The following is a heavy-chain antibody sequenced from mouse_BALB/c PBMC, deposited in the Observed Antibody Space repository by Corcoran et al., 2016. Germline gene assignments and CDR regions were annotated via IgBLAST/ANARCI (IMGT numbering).Heavy chain of an antibody. CDR2: IYPGSGNT. Sequence: QIQLQQSGPELVKPGASVKISCKASGYTFTDYYIDWVKQKPGQGLEWSGWIYPGSGNTKYNEKFKGKATLTVDTSSSTAYMQLSSLTSEDTAVYFCARGGSGQIAYWGQGTLVTVSA. V-gene: IGHV1-84*02. CDR1: GYTFTDYY. CDR3: ARGGSGQIAY. J-gene: IGHJ3*01. D-gene: IGHD6-1*01.